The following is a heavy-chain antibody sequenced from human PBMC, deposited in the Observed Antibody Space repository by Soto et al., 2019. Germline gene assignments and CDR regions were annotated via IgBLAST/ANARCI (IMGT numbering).Heavy chain of an antibody. CDR1: GFIFSNYY. D-gene: IGHD6-19*01. Sequence: QVQLVESGGGLVKSGGSLRLSCAASGFIFSNYYLTWIRQAPGRGLEWISYISSSGSTTDYADSVKGRFTISRDNSKNSLYLQMDFLRADDPAVYYCAKGVAVAGYDYGLDVWGQGTTVSVSS. CDR2: ISSSGSTT. V-gene: IGHV3-11*01. CDR3: AKGVAVAGYDYGLDV. J-gene: IGHJ6*02.